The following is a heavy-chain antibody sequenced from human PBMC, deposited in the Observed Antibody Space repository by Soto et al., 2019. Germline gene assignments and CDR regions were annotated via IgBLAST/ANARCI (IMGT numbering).Heavy chain of an antibody. CDR3: AREVNSYGPSRNWFDP. D-gene: IGHD5-18*01. V-gene: IGHV4-30-2*01. Sequence: QLQLQESGSGLVKPSQTLSLTCAVSGGSISSGGYSWSWIRQPPGKGLEWIGYIYHSGSTYYNPSLKSRVTISVDRSKNQFSLKLSSVTAADTAVYYCAREVNSYGPSRNWFDPWGQGTLVTVSS. CDR1: GGSISSGGYS. J-gene: IGHJ5*02. CDR2: IYHSGST.